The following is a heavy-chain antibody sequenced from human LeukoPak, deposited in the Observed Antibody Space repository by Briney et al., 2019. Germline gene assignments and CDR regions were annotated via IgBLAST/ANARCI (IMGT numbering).Heavy chain of an antibody. Sequence: ASVKVSCKASGYTFINYGISWVRQAPGQGLEWMGWISAYNDNTNYAQNLQGRVTMTRDTSISTAYMELSRLRSDDTAVYYCARGAVLLWFGELLSDNWFDPWGQGTLVTVSS. CDR3: ARGAVLLWFGELLSDNWFDP. V-gene: IGHV1-18*01. CDR2: ISAYNDNT. J-gene: IGHJ5*02. CDR1: GYTFINYG. D-gene: IGHD3-10*01.